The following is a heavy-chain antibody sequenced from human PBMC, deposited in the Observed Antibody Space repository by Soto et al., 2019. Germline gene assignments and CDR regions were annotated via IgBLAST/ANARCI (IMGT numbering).Heavy chain of an antibody. CDR3: AKVWGEDGYCSRTSCLYYFHH. V-gene: IGHV5-51*01. CDR1: GYSFTSYW. D-gene: IGHD2-2*03. CDR2: IYPGDSDT. Sequence: GESLKISCKGSGYSFTSYWIGWVRQMPGKGLEWMGIIYPGDSDTRYSPSFQGQVTISADKSISTAYLQWNSLRAEDTAVFYCAKVWGEDGYCSRTSCLYYFHHWGQGTLVTVSS. J-gene: IGHJ4*02.